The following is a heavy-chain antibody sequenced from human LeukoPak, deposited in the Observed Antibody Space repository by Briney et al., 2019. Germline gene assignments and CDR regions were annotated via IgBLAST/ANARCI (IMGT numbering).Heavy chain of an antibody. D-gene: IGHD2-2*01. Sequence: GGSLRLSCAASGFTVSSNYMSWVRQAPGKGLEWVSAISGSGGSTYYADSVKGRFTISRDNSKNTLYLQMNSLRAEDTAVYYCAKVVRVVPADAKYYYGMDVWGQGTTVTVSS. J-gene: IGHJ6*02. V-gene: IGHV3-23*01. CDR2: ISGSGGST. CDR1: GFTVSSNY. CDR3: AKVVRVVPADAKYYYGMDV.